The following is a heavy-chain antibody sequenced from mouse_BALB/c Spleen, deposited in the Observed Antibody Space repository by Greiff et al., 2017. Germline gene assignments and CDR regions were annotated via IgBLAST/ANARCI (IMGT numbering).Heavy chain of an antibody. CDR3: APYDYDAMDY. J-gene: IGHJ4*01. CDR1: GYTFTDYE. Sequence: VQLQQSGAELVRPGASVTLSCKASGYTFTDYEMHWVKQTPVHGLEWIGAIDPETGGTAYNQKFKGKATLTADKSSSTAYMELRSLTSEDTAVYYCAPYDYDAMDYWGQGTSVTVSS. V-gene: IGHV1-15*01. CDR2: IDPETGGT.